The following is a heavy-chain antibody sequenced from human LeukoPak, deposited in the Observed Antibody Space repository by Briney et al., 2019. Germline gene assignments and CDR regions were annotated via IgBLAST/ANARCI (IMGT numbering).Heavy chain of an antibody. V-gene: IGHV3-21*01. Sequence: GGSLRLSCAASGFTFSSYSMNWVRQAPGKGLEWVSSISSSSSYIYYADSVKGRFTISRDSAKNSLYLQMNSLRAEDTAVYYCARDDGGGGYPDAFDIWGQGTMVTVSS. CDR1: GFTFSSYS. CDR3: ARDDGGGGYPDAFDI. CDR2: ISSSSSYI. J-gene: IGHJ3*02. D-gene: IGHD1-26*01.